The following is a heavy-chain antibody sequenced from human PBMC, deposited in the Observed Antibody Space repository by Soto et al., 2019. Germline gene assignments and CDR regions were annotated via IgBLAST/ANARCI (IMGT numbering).Heavy chain of an antibody. CDR3: VVNCSYFGRRLDY. CDR2: IYPGGSDT. Sequence: PAESLKISCKSSGYIFSKYSIGWVRQMPGKGLEWMGIIYPGGSDTSYNPSFQSQITTSADKSITTAYLQCSRLKDADTAIYYCVVNCSYFGRRLDYWGHGTLVTFSS. V-gene: IGHV5-51*01. D-gene: IGHD2-15*01. CDR1: GYIFSKYS. J-gene: IGHJ4*01.